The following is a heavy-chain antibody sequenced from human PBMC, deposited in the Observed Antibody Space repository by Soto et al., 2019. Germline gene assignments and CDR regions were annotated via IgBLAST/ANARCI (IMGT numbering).Heavy chain of an antibody. Sequence: GGSLRLSCAASGFTFSSYGMHWVRQAPGKGLEWVAVISYDGSNKYYADSVKGRFTISRDNSKNTLYLQMNSLRAEDTAVYYCAKCSSSAVDSYYFDYWGQGTLVTVSS. D-gene: IGHD6-13*01. J-gene: IGHJ4*02. CDR1: GFTFSSYG. CDR2: ISYDGSNK. V-gene: IGHV3-30*18. CDR3: AKCSSSAVDSYYFDY.